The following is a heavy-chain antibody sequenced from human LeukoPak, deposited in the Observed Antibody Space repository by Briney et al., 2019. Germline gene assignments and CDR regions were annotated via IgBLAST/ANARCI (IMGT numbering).Heavy chain of an antibody. V-gene: IGHV3-23*01. CDR1: GFTFSSYA. D-gene: IGHD3-3*01. CDR3: AKAYHFWSGYYGYYFDY. CDR2: ISGSGGST. J-gene: IGHJ4*02. Sequence: PGGSLRLSCAASGFTFSSYAMSWVRQAPGKGLEWVSAISGSGGSTYYADSVKGRFTISRDNSKNTLYLQMNSLRAEDTAVYYCAKAYHFWSGYYGYYFDYWGQGTLVTVSS.